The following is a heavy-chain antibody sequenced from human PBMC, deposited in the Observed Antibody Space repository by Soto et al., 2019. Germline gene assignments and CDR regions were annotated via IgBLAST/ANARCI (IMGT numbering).Heavy chain of an antibody. CDR1: VYSVTICW. V-gene: IGHV5-10-1*01. Sequence: PGESLKICCKVSVYSVTICWISWVRQMPVKGLEWVGRIDPSDSYTNYSPSFQGHVTISADKSISTAYLQWSSLKASDTAMYYCARFDYYDSSGYARSPSYFDYWGQGTLVTVSS. D-gene: IGHD3-22*01. CDR2: IDPSDSYT. CDR3: ARFDYYDSSGYARSPSYFDY. J-gene: IGHJ4*02.